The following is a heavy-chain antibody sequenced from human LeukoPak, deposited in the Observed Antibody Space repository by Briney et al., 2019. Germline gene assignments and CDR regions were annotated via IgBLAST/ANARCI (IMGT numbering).Heavy chain of an antibody. V-gene: IGHV3-48*04. J-gene: IGHJ6*02. D-gene: IGHD3-10*01. Sequence: GGSLRLSCAASGFTFSSYSMNWVRQAPGKGQEWVSYISSGSSTIYYADSVKGRFTISRDNAKNSLYLQMNSLRAEDTAVYYCARDYDVSLKTMVRGVIYYYYYGMDVWGQGTTVTVSS. CDR3: ARDYDVSLKTMVRGVIYYYYYGMDV. CDR1: GFTFSSYS. CDR2: ISSGSSTI.